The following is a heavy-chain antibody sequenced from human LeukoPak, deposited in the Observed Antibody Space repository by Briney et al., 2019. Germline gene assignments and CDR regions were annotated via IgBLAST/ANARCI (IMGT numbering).Heavy chain of an antibody. CDR2: INPNSGGT. CDR1: GYTFTGYY. CDR3: AREIRDCTNGVCYTNYYYYYMDV. V-gene: IGHV1-2*02. Sequence: ASVKVSCKASGYTFTGYYMHWVRQAPGQGLEWTGWINPNSGGTNYAQKFQGRVTMTRDTSISTAYMELSRLRSDDTAVYYCAREIRDCTNGVCYTNYYYYYMDVWGKGTTVTVSS. J-gene: IGHJ6*03. D-gene: IGHD2-8*01.